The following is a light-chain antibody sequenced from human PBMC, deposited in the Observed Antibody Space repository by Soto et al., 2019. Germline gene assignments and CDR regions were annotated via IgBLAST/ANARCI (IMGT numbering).Light chain of an antibody. CDR2: DAS. CDR1: QSVSRN. J-gene: IGKJ1*01. Sequence: EIVMTQSPATLCLSPGERATLSFRASQSVSRNLAWYQQKPGQAPRLLIYDASNRATGIPDRFSGSGSGTDFTLTISRLEPEDFAVYYCQQYGSSRTFGQGTKVDIK. CDR3: QQYGSSRT. V-gene: IGKV3-20*01.